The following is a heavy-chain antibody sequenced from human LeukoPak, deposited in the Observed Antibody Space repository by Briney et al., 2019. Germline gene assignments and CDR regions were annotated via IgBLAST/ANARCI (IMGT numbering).Heavy chain of an antibody. D-gene: IGHD6-13*01. J-gene: IGHJ4*02. CDR1: GFTFSSYS. V-gene: IGHV3-21*01. CDR2: ISSSSSYI. Sequence: GGSLRLSCAASGFTFSSYSMNWVRQAPGKGLEWVSSISSSSSYIYYADSVKGRFTISRDNAKNSPYLQMNSLRAEDTAVYYCASPGYSSRWPFDYWGQGTLVTVSS. CDR3: ASPGYSSRWPFDY.